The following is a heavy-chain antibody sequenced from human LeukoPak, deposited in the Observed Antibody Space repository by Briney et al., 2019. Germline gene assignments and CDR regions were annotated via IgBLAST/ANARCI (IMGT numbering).Heavy chain of an antibody. V-gene: IGHV1-18*01. CDR3: AIQMATIVNQFDY. D-gene: IGHD5-24*01. Sequence: GASVKVSCKASGYTFTSYGISWVRQAPGQGLEWMGWISPYNGNTNYAQKLQGRVTMTTDTSTTTAYMELRSLRSDDTAVYYCAIQMATIVNQFDYWGQGTLVTVSS. J-gene: IGHJ4*02. CDR1: GYTFTSYG. CDR2: ISPYNGNT.